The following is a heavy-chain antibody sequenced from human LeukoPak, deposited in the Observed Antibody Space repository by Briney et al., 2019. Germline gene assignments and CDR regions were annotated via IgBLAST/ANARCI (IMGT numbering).Heavy chain of an antibody. J-gene: IGHJ6*02. CDR1: GYSFTSYA. Sequence: GASVKVSCQASGYSFTSYAINWVRQAPGQGLEWMGWISAYNGNTEFAQKVQGRVTMTTHASTSTAYMELVSLTSDDTAVYYCARDPLRSSWSTYNNAMDVWGQGTSVTVS. V-gene: IGHV1-18*04. CDR2: ISAYNGNT. CDR3: ARDPLRSSWSTYNNAMDV. D-gene: IGHD6-13*01.